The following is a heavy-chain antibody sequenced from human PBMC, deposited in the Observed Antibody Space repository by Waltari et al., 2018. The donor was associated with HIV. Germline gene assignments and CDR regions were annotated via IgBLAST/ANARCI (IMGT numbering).Heavy chain of an antibody. CDR1: GFTVSSNY. D-gene: IGHD6-25*01. V-gene: IGHV3-53*01. Sequence: EVQLVESGGGLIQPGGSLRLSCAASGFTVSSNYMSWVRQAPGKGLEWVSVIYSGGSTYYADSVKGRFTISRDNSKNTLYLQMNSLRAEDTAVYYCARDGPAAGGYFDYWGQGTLVTVSS. CDR3: ARDGPAAGGYFDY. J-gene: IGHJ4*02. CDR2: IYSGGST.